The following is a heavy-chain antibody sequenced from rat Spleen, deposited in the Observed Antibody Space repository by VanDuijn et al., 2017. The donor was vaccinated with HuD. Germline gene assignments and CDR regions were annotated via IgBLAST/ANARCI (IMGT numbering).Heavy chain of an antibody. V-gene: IGHV5-7*01. CDR2: ISSEGRST. J-gene: IGHJ3*01. D-gene: IGHD1-10*01. Sequence: EVQLVESGGGLVQPGRSLKLSCAASGFTFSSFAMAWVRQAPKKGLEWVATISSEGRSTYYRDSVKGRFTISRDNAKSTLYLQMDSLRSEDTATYYCATDRNKERFAYWGQGTLVTVSS. CDR3: ATDRNKERFAY. CDR1: GFTFSSFA.